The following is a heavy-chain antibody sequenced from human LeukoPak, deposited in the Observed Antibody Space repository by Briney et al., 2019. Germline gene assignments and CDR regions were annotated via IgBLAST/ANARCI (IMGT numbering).Heavy chain of an antibody. V-gene: IGHV3-74*01. D-gene: IGHD3-10*01. J-gene: IGHJ6*02. CDR2: IKFVGDGI. CDR3: ARDRGEGMDG. Sequence: PVGSLRLSCAASGFTLSSYWTHWVRQVPGKGLVWVSHIKFVGDGINNADSVRGRFTISRNNAKDTLYLQLNSLRVEDTVVYYCARDRGEGMDGWGQGTTVTVSS. CDR1: GFTLSSYW.